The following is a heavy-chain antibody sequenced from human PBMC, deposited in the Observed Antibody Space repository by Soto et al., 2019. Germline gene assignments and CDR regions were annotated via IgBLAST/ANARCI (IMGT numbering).Heavy chain of an antibody. V-gene: IGHV3-13*05. J-gene: IGHJ6*02. CDR3: ARAYSGRLPRRADYYFAMDV. Sequence: RRLSCAASGFTFSAYDMHWVRQTTGKGLEWVSAIGAADDPYYLGSVKGRFTISRGNAKNSLYLQMNSLRAEDTAVYYCARAYSGRLPRRADYYFAMDVWGQGTTVTVSS. CDR1: GFTFSAYD. CDR2: IGAADDP. D-gene: IGHD2-15*01.